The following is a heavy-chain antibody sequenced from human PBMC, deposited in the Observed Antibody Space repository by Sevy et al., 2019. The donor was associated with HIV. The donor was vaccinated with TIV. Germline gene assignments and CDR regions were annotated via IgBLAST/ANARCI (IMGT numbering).Heavy chain of an antibody. CDR2: ISYDGSNK. CDR3: AREASFYDSSGYRRPFDY. CDR1: GFTFSSYA. D-gene: IGHD3-22*01. J-gene: IGHJ4*02. Sequence: GGSLRLSCAASGFTFSSYAMHWVRQAPGKGLEWVAVISYDGSNKYYADSVKGRFTISRDNSKNTLYLQMNSLRAEDTAVYYCAREASFYDSSGYRRPFDYWGQRTLVTVSS. V-gene: IGHV3-30-3*01.